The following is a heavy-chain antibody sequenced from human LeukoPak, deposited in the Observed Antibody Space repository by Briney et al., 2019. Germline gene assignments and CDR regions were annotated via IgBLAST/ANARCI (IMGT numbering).Heavy chain of an antibody. Sequence: GGSLRLSCAASGFTVSSNYMSWVRQAPGKGLEWVSVIYSGGSTYYADSVKGRFTISRDNSKNSLHLQMSSLRPEDTAIYYCARDPILIRGYFDYWGQGTLVTVSS. CDR1: GFTVSSNY. J-gene: IGHJ4*02. CDR2: IYSGGST. V-gene: IGHV3-53*05. CDR3: ARDPILIRGYFDY. D-gene: IGHD3-10*01.